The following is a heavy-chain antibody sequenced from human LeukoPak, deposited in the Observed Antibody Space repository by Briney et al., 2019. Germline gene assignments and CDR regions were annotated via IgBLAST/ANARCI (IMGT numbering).Heavy chain of an antibody. V-gene: IGHV4-34*01. J-gene: IGHJ6*03. CDR1: GGSFSGYY. D-gene: IGHD3-3*01. Sequence: SETLSLTCAVYGGSFSGYYWSLIRQPPGKGLEWIGEINHSGSTNYNPSLKSRVTISVDTSKNQFSLKLSSVTAADTAVYYCARGRTYYDFWSGYGYYYYMDVWGKGTTVTVSS. CDR3: ARGRTYYDFWSGYGYYYYMDV. CDR2: INHSGST.